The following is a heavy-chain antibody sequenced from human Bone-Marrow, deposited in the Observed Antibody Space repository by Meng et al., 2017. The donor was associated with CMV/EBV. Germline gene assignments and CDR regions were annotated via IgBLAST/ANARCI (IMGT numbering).Heavy chain of an antibody. CDR2: ISSSGNYI. J-gene: IGHJ4*02. CDR1: GFTFSTYN. D-gene: IGHD3-22*01. Sequence: GESLKISCAASGFTFSTYNMNWVRQASGKGLEWVSSISSSGNYIYYADSVKGRFTISRDNAKNSLYLRMNNLRAEDTAVYYCARDKTHRSNYYDSSGIVWGQGALVTVSS. CDR3: ARDKTHRSNYYDSSGIV. V-gene: IGHV3-21*01.